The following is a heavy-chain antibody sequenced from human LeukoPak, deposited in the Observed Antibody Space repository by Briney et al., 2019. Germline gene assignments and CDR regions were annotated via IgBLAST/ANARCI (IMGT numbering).Heavy chain of an antibody. D-gene: IGHD1-14*01. CDR2: INPSGGST. V-gene: IGHV1-46*01. Sequence: ASVKVSCKASGYTFTSYYMHWVRQAPGQGLEWMGIINPSGGSTSYAQKFQGWVTMTRDTSISTAYMELSRLRSDDTAVYYCASTLSRYGDAFDIWGQGTMVTVSS. CDR1: GYTFTSYY. J-gene: IGHJ3*02. CDR3: ASTLSRYGDAFDI.